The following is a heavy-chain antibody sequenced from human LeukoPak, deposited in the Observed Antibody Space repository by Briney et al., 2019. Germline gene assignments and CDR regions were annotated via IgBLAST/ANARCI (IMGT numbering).Heavy chain of an antibody. J-gene: IGHJ4*02. CDR2: IYSGGGT. CDR1: GFTVSSGY. Sequence: GGSLRLSCAASGFTVSSGYMSWVRQAPGKGLEWVSVIYSGGGTYYADSVKGRFIISRDNSKNTLYLQMNSLRAEDTAVYYCARDLEETYYDFWSGYPNYFDYWGQGTLVTVSS. CDR3: ARDLEETYYDFWSGYPNYFDY. V-gene: IGHV3-53*01. D-gene: IGHD3-3*01.